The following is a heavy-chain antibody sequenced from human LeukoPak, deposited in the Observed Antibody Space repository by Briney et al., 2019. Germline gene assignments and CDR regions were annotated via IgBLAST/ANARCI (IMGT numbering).Heavy chain of an antibody. V-gene: IGHV3-53*01. D-gene: IGHD3-22*01. CDR1: GFTVSSNY. Sequence: GGSLRLSCAASGFTVSSNYMSWVRRAPGKGLEWVSVIYRGGSTYYADSVKGRFTIFRDNSKNRLYLKINSRRADYTAVYYCAKGHYDGEGYYYFDSWGQGTLVTVSS. CDR2: IYRGGST. J-gene: IGHJ4*02. CDR3: AKGHYDGEGYYYFDS.